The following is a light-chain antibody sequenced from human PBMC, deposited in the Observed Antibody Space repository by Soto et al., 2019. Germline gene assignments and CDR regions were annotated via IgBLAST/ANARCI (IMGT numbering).Light chain of an antibody. Sequence: QSALTQPASVSGSPGQSITISCTGTSSDVGGFLYVSWFQQHPGKAPKLMIYAVSNRPSGISNRFSGSKSDNTASLTISGLQAEDEADYYCSSYSSSSTLVVFGGGTKVTVL. CDR2: AVS. CDR3: SSYSSSSTLVV. V-gene: IGLV2-14*01. J-gene: IGLJ2*01. CDR1: SSDVGGFLY.